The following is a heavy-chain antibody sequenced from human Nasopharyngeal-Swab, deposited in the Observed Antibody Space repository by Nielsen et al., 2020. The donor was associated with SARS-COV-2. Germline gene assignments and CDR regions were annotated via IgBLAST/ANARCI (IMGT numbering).Heavy chain of an antibody. J-gene: IGHJ4*02. CDR2: ISVSSLTP. CDR1: GFPLTNYN. V-gene: IGHV3-48*04. D-gene: IGHD2-2*01. Sequence: GESLKISCAFSGFPLTNYNMIWVLQAPGKGLEWLFYISVSSLTPYYADSVKGRFTISRDNAKNTLYLQINSLRVEDTAVYYCARWRGSTTWYFDYWGQGTLVTVTS. CDR3: ARWRGSTTWYFDY.